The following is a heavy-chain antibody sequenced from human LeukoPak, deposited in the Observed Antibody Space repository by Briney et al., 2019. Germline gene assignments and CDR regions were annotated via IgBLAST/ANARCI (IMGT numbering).Heavy chain of an antibody. CDR3: AREESGSYPPADY. CDR2: INPNSGGT. V-gene: IGHV1-2*02. Sequence: GASVKVSCKASGYTFTGYYMHWVRQAPGQGLEWMGWINPNSGGTNYAQKFQDRVTMTRDTSISTAYVELSRLRSDDTAVYYCAREESGSYPPADYWGQGTLVTVSS. CDR1: GYTFTGYY. D-gene: IGHD1-26*01. J-gene: IGHJ4*02.